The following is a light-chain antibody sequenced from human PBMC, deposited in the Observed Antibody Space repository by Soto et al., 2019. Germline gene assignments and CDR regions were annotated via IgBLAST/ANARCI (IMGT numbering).Light chain of an antibody. CDR3: QQRTNWPRYT. CDR2: DAS. V-gene: IGKV3-11*01. CDR1: QSVSSY. Sequence: PGERATLSCRASQSVSSYLAWYQQKPGQAPRLLIYDASNRATGIPARFSGSGSGTDFTLTISSLEPEDFAVYYCQQRTNWPRYTFGQGTKLEIK. J-gene: IGKJ2*01.